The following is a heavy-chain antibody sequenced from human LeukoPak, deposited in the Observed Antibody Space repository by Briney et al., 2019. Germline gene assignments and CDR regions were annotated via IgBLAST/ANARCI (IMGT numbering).Heavy chain of an antibody. CDR1: GFTFSSYS. D-gene: IGHD3-10*01. J-gene: IGHJ4*02. Sequence: GGSLRLSCAASGFTFSSYSMSWVRQAPGKGLEWVSTIGGGGLSTYYADSVKGRFTISRDNSKNTLFLQMNSLRAEDTAVYYCAKAGVLTLVRGVIVDYWGQGTLVTVSS. CDR3: AKAGVLTLVRGVIVDY. V-gene: IGHV3-23*01. CDR2: IGGGGLST.